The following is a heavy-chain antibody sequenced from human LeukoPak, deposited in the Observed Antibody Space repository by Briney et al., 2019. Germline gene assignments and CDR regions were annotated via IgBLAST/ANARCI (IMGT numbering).Heavy chain of an antibody. CDR3: ARIRYVDFDWYQPGYYYFDY. Sequence: SETLSLTCAVYGGSFSGYYWSWIRQPPGKGLEWIGEINHSGSTNYNPSLKSRVTISVDTSKNQFSLKVRSVTAADTAVYYCARIRYVDFDWYQPGYYYFDYWGQGTLVTVSS. CDR1: GGSFSGYY. CDR2: INHSGST. D-gene: IGHD3-9*01. J-gene: IGHJ4*02. V-gene: IGHV4-34*01.